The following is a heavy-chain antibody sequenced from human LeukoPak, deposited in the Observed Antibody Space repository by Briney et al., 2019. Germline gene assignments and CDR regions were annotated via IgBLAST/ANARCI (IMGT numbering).Heavy chain of an antibody. CDR1: GYTFTSYA. D-gene: IGHD2-2*01. CDR3: AREFEEYQLPPNWFDP. Sequence: ASVKVSCKASGYTFTSYAMHWVRQAPGQRLEWMGWINAGNGNTKYSQKFQGRVTITRDTSASTAYMELSSLRSEDAAVCYCAREFEEYQLPPNWFDPWGQGTLVTVSS. CDR2: INAGNGNT. J-gene: IGHJ5*02. V-gene: IGHV1-3*01.